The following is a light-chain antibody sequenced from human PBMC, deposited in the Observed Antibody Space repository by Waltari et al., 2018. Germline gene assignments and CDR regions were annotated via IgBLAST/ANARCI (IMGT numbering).Light chain of an antibody. Sequence: EIVLTQSPGTLSLSPGERATLARRASQSVGKYLAWDQQKPRQAPRLLIYDACRRATGVPNRFSGSGSRTDFSLAINRLVPEDFAVYYCQHYVRLPATFGQGTKVEI. V-gene: IGKV3-20*01. J-gene: IGKJ1*01. CDR2: DAC. CDR1: QSVGKY. CDR3: QHYVRLPAT.